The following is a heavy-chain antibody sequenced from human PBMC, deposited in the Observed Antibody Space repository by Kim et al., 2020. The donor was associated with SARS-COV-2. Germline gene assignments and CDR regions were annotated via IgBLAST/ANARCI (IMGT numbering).Heavy chain of an antibody. V-gene: IGHV1-24*01. CDR3: ATSSPYYYGSGWFHP. D-gene: IGHD3-10*01. J-gene: IGHJ5*02. Sequence: AQKFQGRVTLTEDTSTDTAYMELSSLRSEDTAIYYCATSSPYYYGSGWFHPWGQGTLVTVSS.